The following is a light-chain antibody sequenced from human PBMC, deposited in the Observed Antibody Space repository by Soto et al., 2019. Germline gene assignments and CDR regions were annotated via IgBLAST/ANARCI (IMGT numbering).Light chain of an antibody. J-gene: IGLJ2*01. CDR2: DVS. Sequence: QSALTQRASVSGSPGQSITISCTGTSSDVGGYNYVSWYQQHPGKAPKLMIYDVSNRPSGVSNRFSGSKSGNTASLTISGLQAEDEADYYCSSYTSSSTLDVVFGGGTKVTVL. CDR3: SSYTSSSTLDVV. CDR1: SSDVGGYNY. V-gene: IGLV2-14*01.